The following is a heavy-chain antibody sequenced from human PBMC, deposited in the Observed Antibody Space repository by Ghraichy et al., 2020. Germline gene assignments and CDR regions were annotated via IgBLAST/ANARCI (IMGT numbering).Heavy chain of an antibody. J-gene: IGHJ4*02. V-gene: IGHV3-23*01. CDR2: ITDSADST. Sequence: GGSLRRSCAASGFTFSSYAMSWVRQAPGKGLEWVSIITDSADSTNYADSVKGRFTISRDNSKNTLYLQMNSLRAEDTAVYYCAKGVTAVGGVDYWGQGTLVIVSS. D-gene: IGHD6-13*01. CDR1: GFTFSSYA. CDR3: AKGVTAVGGVDY.